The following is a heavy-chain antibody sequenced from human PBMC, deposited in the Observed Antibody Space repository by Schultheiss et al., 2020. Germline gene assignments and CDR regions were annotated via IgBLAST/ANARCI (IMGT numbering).Heavy chain of an antibody. Sequence: ASVKVSCKASGYTFTSYDINWVRQATGQGLEWMGWMNPNSGNTGYAQKFQGRVTMTRNTSISTAYMELSSLRSEDTAVYYCARKHNWNYVYYGMDVWGQGTTVTVSS. D-gene: IGHD1-20*01. CDR3: ARKHNWNYVYYGMDV. CDR1: GYTFTSYD. V-gene: IGHV1-8*01. J-gene: IGHJ6*02. CDR2: MNPNSGNT.